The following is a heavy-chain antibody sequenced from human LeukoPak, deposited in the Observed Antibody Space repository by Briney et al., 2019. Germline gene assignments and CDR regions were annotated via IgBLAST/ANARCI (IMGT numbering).Heavy chain of an antibody. V-gene: IGHV3-30*18. CDR3: AKDRVVGTPIVGATTIGYFDY. CDR1: GFTFSSYG. J-gene: IGHJ4*02. Sequence: PGGSLRLSCAASGFTFSSYGMHWVRQAPGKGLEWVAVISYDGSNKYYADSVKGRFTISRDNSKNTLYLQMNSLRAEDTAVYYCAKDRVVGTPIVGATTIGYFDYWGQGTLVTVSS. D-gene: IGHD1-26*01. CDR2: ISYDGSNK.